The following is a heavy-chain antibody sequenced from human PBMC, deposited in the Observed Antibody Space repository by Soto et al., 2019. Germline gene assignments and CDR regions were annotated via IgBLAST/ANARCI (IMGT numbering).Heavy chain of an antibody. CDR2: IGTTGDT. D-gene: IGHD4-17*01. V-gene: IGHV3-13*04. Sequence: EVQLVESGGGLVQPGGSLRLSCAASGFTFSSYDMHWVRQATGKGLEWVSGIGTTGDTYYPGSVKGRFTISRENAKNSLYLQMNSLRAGDTAVYYCARCYYGDYYFDYWGQGTLVTVSS. CDR1: GFTFSSYD. J-gene: IGHJ4*02. CDR3: ARCYYGDYYFDY.